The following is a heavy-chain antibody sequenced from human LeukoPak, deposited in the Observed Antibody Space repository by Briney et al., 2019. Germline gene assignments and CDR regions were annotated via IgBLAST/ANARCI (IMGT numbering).Heavy chain of an antibody. CDR3: AKSGRYYYYGMDV. Sequence: GGSLRLSCAASGFTFSSSAMNWVRQAPGKGLEWVSYISSSSSIIYYADSVKGRFTISRDNGKSSLYLQMNSLRAEDTAVYYCAKSGRYYYYGMDVWGQGTTVTVSS. CDR2: ISSSSSII. J-gene: IGHJ6*02. V-gene: IGHV3-48*01. CDR1: GFTFSSSA. D-gene: IGHD3-3*01.